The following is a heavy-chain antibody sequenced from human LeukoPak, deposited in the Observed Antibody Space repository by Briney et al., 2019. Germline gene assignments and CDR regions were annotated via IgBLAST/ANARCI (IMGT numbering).Heavy chain of an antibody. CDR2: INPNSGGT. CDR3: ARASTGGYYYGSGSQNFDY. D-gene: IGHD3-10*01. V-gene: IGHV1-2*02. J-gene: IGHJ4*02. CDR1: GYTFTGYY. Sequence: GASVKVSCKASGYTFTGYYMHWVRQAPGQGLEWMGWINPNSGGTNYAQKFQGRVTMTRDTSNSTAYMELSRLRSDDTAVYYCARASTGGYYYGSGSQNFDYWGQGTLVTVSS.